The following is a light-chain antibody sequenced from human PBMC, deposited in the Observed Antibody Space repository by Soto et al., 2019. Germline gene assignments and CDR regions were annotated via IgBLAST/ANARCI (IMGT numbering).Light chain of an antibody. J-gene: IGKJ2*02. CDR2: GAS. CDR1: QSVSSN. V-gene: IGKV3-15*01. Sequence: EMVLKQSPATLSVTPGERATLSCRASQSVSSNLAWYQQKPGQAPRLLIYGASTRATGIPARFSGSGSGTEFTLTVCSLQSEDFAVYYCQQYNNWPSTFGQGTKGDI. CDR3: QQYNNWPST.